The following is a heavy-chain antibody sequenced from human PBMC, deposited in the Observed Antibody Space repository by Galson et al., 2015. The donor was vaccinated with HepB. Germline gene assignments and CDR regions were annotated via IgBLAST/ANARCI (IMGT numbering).Heavy chain of an antibody. CDR3: ARLGSAFPVDY. J-gene: IGHJ4*02. CDR2: IYSSGST. CDR1: GFTVSSNY. V-gene: IGHV3-66*02. D-gene: IGHD6-19*01. Sequence: SLRLSCAASGFTVSSNYMSWVRQAPGKGLEWVSVIYSSGSTYYADSVKGRFTISRDNSKNTLYLQMNSLRAEDTAVYYCARLGSAFPVDYWGQGTLVTVSS.